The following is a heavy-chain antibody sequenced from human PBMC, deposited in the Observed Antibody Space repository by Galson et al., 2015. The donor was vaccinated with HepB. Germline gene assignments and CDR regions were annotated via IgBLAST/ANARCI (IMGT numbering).Heavy chain of an antibody. Sequence: SLRLSCAASGFTFSSYAMHWVRQAPGKGLEWVAVISYDGSNKYYADSVKGRFTISRDNSKNTLYLQMNSLRAEDTAVYYCARDRLWFGVVGSAFDIWGQGTMVTVSS. J-gene: IGHJ3*02. CDR2: ISYDGSNK. CDR1: GFTFSSYA. D-gene: IGHD3-10*01. V-gene: IGHV3-30*04. CDR3: ARDRLWFGVVGSAFDI.